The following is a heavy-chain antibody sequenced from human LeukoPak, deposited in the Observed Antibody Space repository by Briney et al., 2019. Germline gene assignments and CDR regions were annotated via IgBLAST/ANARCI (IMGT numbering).Heavy chain of an antibody. CDR1: GFTFSSYS. J-gene: IGHJ4*02. CDR2: ISSSGSTI. D-gene: IGHD2-2*02. Sequence: PGGSLRLSCAASGFTFSSYSMNWVRQAPGKGLEWVSYISSSGSTIYYADSVKGRFTISRDNAKNSLYLQMNSLRAEDTAVYYCASPPAPYCSSTSCYINWGQGTLVTVSS. V-gene: IGHV3-48*04. CDR3: ASPPAPYCSSTSCYIN.